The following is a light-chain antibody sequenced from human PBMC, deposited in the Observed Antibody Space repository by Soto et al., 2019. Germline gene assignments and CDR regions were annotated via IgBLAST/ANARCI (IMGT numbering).Light chain of an antibody. V-gene: IGKV1D-12*01. Sequence: DIQVTQSPSSVSASVGDRVTITCRASQSISNWLAWYQQKPGKAPKLLIYAATSLQGGVPSRFSGSVSGKDFTLTINSLRPEDFATYFCQEANTFPLWTFGQGTKVDIK. J-gene: IGKJ1*01. CDR1: QSISNW. CDR3: QEANTFPLWT. CDR2: AAT.